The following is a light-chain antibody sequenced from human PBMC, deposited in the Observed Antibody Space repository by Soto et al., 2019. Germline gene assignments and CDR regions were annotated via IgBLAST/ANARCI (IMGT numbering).Light chain of an antibody. CDR2: DVS. J-gene: IGLJ1*01. V-gene: IGLV2-14*03. CDR3: NSYTSSSTRV. CDR1: SSDVGRYNY. Sequence: QSALTQPASVSGSPGQSITVSCTGTSSDVGRYNYVSWYQQYPGKAPKLMIFDVSNRPSGISNRFSGSKSGNTASLTISGLQAEDEAEYYCNSYTSSSTRVFGTGTKVTVL.